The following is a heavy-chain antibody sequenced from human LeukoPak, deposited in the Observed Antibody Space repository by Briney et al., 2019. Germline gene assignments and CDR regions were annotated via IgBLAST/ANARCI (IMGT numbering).Heavy chain of an antibody. D-gene: IGHD1-26*01. CDR2: INSGSTSI. Sequence: QPGGSLRLSCAASGFTFNSYSMNWVRRAPGKGLEWLSYINSGSTSIHYADSVKGRFTISRDNAKNSLFLQMNSLRAGDSAVYYCARETPVGAYAPDYWGQGTLVTVSS. J-gene: IGHJ4*02. V-gene: IGHV3-48*01. CDR3: ARETPVGAYAPDY. CDR1: GFTFNSYS.